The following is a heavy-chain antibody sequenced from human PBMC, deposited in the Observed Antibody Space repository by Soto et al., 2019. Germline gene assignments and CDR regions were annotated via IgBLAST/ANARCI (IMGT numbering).Heavy chain of an antibody. CDR1: GGSISSGGYY. CDR3: ARIDRYYYYGMDV. J-gene: IGHJ6*02. CDR2: IYYSGST. V-gene: IGHV4-31*03. Sequence: SETLSLTCTVSGGSISSGGYYWSWIRQHPGKGLEWIGYIYYSGSTYYNPSLKSRVTISVDTSKDQFSLRLTSVTAADTAVYYCARIDRYYYYGMDVWGQGTTVTVSS.